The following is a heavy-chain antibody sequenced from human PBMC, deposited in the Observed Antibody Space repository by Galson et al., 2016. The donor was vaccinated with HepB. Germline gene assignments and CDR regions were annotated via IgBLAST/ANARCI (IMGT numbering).Heavy chain of an antibody. CDR3: ARDAQWPGYYFDY. D-gene: IGHD6-19*01. CDR2: ITRSGDAT. J-gene: IGHJ4*02. CDR1: GFSFSNSG. Sequence: SLRLSCAASGFSFSNSGMSWVRQAPGRGLEWVSGITRSGDATHYADFVKGRFTISRDNSKNTLYPQMNSLRAEDTAVYYCARDAQWPGYYFDYWGQGTLVTVSS. V-gene: IGHV3-23*01.